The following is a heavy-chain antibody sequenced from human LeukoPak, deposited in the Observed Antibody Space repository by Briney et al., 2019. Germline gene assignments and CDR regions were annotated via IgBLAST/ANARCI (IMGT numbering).Heavy chain of an antibody. CDR1: GFTFSSYV. D-gene: IGHD4-23*01. CDR2: ISGSGGST. Sequence: PGGALRLSSAASGFTFSSYVMSWVRQAPGKGLEWVSAISGSGGSTYYADSVQGRFTISRDNSKNTLYLQMNSLRAEDTAVYYCAREGYGGPFDYWGQGTLVTVS. CDR3: AREGYGGPFDY. V-gene: IGHV3-23*01. J-gene: IGHJ4*02.